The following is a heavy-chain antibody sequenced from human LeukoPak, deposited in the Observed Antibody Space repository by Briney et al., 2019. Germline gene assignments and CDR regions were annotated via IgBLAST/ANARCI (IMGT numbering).Heavy chain of an antibody. V-gene: IGHV3-21*01. CDR1: GFTFSSYS. CDR2: ISSSSSYI. D-gene: IGHD5-18*01. J-gene: IGHJ6*02. CDR3: ARDLEYSYGYYYYYGMDV. Sequence: PGGSLRLSCAASGFTFSSYSMNWVRQAPGKGLEWVSSISSSSSYIYYADSVKGRFTISRDNAKNSLYLQMNSLRAEDTAVYYCARDLEYSYGYYYYYGMDVWGQGTTVTVSS.